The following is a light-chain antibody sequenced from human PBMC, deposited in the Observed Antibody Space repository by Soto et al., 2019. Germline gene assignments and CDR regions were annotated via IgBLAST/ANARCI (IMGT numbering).Light chain of an antibody. J-gene: IGLJ2*01. CDR2: DVS. CDR3: SSYASSSTPVV. V-gene: IGLV2-14*01. CDR1: SSDIGGYNY. Sequence: QAVVTQPASVSGSPGQSITISCTGTSSDIGGYNYVSWYQQHPGKAPKLMIYDVSNWPSGVSNRFSGSKSGNTASLTISGLQAEDEADYYCSSYASSSTPVVFGGGTKLTVL.